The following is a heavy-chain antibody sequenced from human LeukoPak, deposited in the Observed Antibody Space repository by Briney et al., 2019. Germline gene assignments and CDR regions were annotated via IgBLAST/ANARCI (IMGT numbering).Heavy chain of an antibody. CDR2: ISGSGGST. CDR1: GFTFSSYA. CDR3: ASNTEAIAVAGTNYYYGMDV. Sequence: GSLRLSCAASGFTFSSYAMSWVRQAPGKGLEWVSAISGSGGSTYYADSVKGRFTISRDNSKNTLYLQMNSLRAEDTAVYYCASNTEAIAVAGTNYYYGMDVWGQGTTVTVSS. V-gene: IGHV3-23*01. D-gene: IGHD6-19*01. J-gene: IGHJ6*02.